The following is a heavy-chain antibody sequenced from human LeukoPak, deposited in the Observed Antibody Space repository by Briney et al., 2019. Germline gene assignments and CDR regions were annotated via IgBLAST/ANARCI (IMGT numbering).Heavy chain of an antibody. CDR2: INWNGGST. CDR1: GFTFDDYG. V-gene: IGHV3-20*04. D-gene: IGHD6-6*01. Sequence: PGGSLRLSCAASGFTFDDYGMSWVRQAPGKGLEWVSGINWNGGSTGYADSVKGRFTISRGNAKNSLYLQMNSLRAEDTALYYCARDQGGVLGQLVAYWGQGTLVTVSS. J-gene: IGHJ4*02. CDR3: ARDQGGVLGQLVAY.